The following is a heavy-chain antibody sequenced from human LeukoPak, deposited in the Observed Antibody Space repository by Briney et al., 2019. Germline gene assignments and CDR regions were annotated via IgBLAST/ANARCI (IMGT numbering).Heavy chain of an antibody. CDR1: GGSISSGGYY. D-gene: IGHD5-12*01. J-gene: IGHJ4*02. Sequence: SQTLSLTCTVSGGSISSGGYYWSWIRQPPGKGLEWIGYIYHSGSTYYNPSLKSRVTISVDRSKNQFSLKLSSVTAADTAVYYCARVSGPQRYFDYWGQGTLVTVSS. CDR3: ARVSGPQRYFDY. V-gene: IGHV4-30-2*01. CDR2: IYHSGST.